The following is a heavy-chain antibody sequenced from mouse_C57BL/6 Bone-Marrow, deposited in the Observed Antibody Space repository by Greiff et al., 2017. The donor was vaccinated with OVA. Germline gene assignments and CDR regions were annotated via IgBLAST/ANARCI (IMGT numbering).Heavy chain of an antibody. Sequence: QVQLQPPGAELVRPGTSVKLSCKASGYTFTSYWMHWVKQRPGQGLEWIGVIDPSDSYTTYNQKFKGKATLTVDTSSSTAYMQLSSLTSEDSAVYYCARGMRLRCAWFAYWGQGTLVTVSA. D-gene: IGHD2-4*01. CDR3: ARGMRLRCAWFAY. J-gene: IGHJ3*01. V-gene: IGHV1-59*01. CDR2: IDPSDSYT. CDR1: GYTFTSYW.